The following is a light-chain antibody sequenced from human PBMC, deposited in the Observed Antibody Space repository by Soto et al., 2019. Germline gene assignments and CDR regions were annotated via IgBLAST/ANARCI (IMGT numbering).Light chain of an antibody. J-gene: IGLJ1*01. CDR2: EVS. CDR3: SSYISRSRV. Sequence: QSVLTQPASVSGSPGQSITISCTGTSSDVGGYNYVSWYQQHPVKAPKLMIYEVSNRPSGVSNRFSGSKSGDTASLTISGLQAEDEADYYCSSYISRSRVFGTGTKDTV. V-gene: IGLV2-14*01. CDR1: SSDVGGYNY.